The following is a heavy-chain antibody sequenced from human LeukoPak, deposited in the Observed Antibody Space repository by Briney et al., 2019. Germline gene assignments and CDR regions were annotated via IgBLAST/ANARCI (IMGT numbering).Heavy chain of an antibody. CDR3: ARLHKDSSSWSDWCFDL. CDR2: IWFDGSNE. CDR1: GFTFSTYG. Sequence: GRSLRLSCATSGFTFSTYGMHWVRQAPGKGLEWVAFIWFDGSNEDYADSVKGRFTISRDNAKNSLYLQMNSLRAEDTAVYYCARLHKDSSSWSDWCFDLWGRGTLVTVSS. V-gene: IGHV3-33*01. D-gene: IGHD6-13*01. J-gene: IGHJ2*01.